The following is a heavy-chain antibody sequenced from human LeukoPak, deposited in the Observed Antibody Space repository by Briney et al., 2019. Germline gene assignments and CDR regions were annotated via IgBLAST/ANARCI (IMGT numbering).Heavy chain of an antibody. J-gene: IGHJ4*02. CDR3: ARDQERRGGSTVDF. V-gene: IGHV3-48*03. CDR1: GFTFSSYE. D-gene: IGHD4-23*01. CDR2: ISSSGTII. Sequence: GGSLRLSCTASGFTFSSYEMNWVRQAPGKGLEWVSHISSSGTIIYYADSVKGRFTISRDNAKNSLFLQMNSLRDEDTAVYYCARDQERRGGSTVDFWGQGTLVTVSS.